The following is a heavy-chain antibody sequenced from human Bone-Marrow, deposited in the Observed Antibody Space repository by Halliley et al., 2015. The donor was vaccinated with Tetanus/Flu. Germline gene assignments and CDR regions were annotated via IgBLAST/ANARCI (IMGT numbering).Heavy chain of an antibody. V-gene: IGHV4-59*01. CDR3: VRGPLERPFDY. J-gene: IGHJ4*02. Sequence: LRLSCSVSNASMNNYYWSWIRQPPGKGLEWIGYIYYSGNTYYNPSLKSRVTISVDTAKNQFSLKLRSVIAADTAVYYCVRGPLERPFDYWGQGALVTVSS. CDR1: NASMNNYY. CDR2: IYYSGNT.